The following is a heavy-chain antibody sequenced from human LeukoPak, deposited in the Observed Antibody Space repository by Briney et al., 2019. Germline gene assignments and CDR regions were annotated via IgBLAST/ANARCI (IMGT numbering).Heavy chain of an antibody. CDR1: GFTFSSYS. CDR3: ARDWTAVAGAGSLNWFDP. V-gene: IGHV3-48*04. J-gene: IGHJ5*02. Sequence: GGSLRLSCAASGFTFSSYSMNWVRQAPGKGLEWVSYISSSSSIYYADSVKGRFTISRDNAKNSLYLQMNSLGAEDTAVYYCARDWTAVAGAGSLNWFDPWGQGTLVTVSS. CDR2: ISSSSSI. D-gene: IGHD6-19*01.